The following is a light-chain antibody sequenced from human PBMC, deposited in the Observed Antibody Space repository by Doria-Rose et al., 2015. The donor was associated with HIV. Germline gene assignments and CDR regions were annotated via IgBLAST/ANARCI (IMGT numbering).Light chain of an antibody. CDR1: QSFSSTY. CDR2: DGS. J-gene: IGKJ1*01. CDR3: HQYGTSWT. V-gene: IGKV3-20*01. Sequence: DIVLTQSPGTLSLSPGERATLSCRASQSFSSTYLAWYQQKPGQAPSLLIYDGSTSATGIPDRFSASGSGTDFTLTINRLEPEDFALYYCHQYGTSWTFGQGTKGEV.